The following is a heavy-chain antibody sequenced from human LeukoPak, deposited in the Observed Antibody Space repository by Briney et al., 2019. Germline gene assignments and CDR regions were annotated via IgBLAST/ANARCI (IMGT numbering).Heavy chain of an antibody. D-gene: IGHD6-13*01. CDR3: AKVPPSISAAGNWLGP. Sequence: ASVKVSCKASGYTFTGYYIHWVRQAPGQGLEWMGRINPNTGGTDYAQKFQGRVTMTRDTSITTAYMELSRLTSDDTAIYYCAKVPPSISAAGNWLGPWGQGALVTVSS. V-gene: IGHV1-2*06. CDR2: INPNTGGT. CDR1: GYTFTGYY. J-gene: IGHJ5*02.